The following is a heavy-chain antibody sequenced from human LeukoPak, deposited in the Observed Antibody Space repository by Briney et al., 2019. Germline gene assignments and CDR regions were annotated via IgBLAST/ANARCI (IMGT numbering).Heavy chain of an antibody. J-gene: IGHJ4*02. D-gene: IGHD6-6*01. V-gene: IGHV4-34*01. CDR1: GGSFSGYY. Sequence: PSETLSLTCAVYGGSFSGYYWSWIRQPPGKGLEWIGEINHSGSTNYNPSLKSRVTISVDTSKNQFSLKLSSVTAADTAVYYCARDPTYSSSSYYFDYWGQGTLVTVSS. CDR3: ARDPTYSSSSYYFDY. CDR2: INHSGST.